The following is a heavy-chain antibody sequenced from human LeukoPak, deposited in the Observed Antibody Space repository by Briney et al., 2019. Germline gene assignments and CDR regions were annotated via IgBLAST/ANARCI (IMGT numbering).Heavy chain of an antibody. V-gene: IGHV3-48*03. J-gene: IGHJ6*02. CDR2: ISSSGSTI. CDR1: GFTFSSYE. Sequence: GGSLRLSCAASGFTFSSYEMNWVRQAPGKGLEWVSYISSSGSTIYYADSVKGRFTISRDNAKNSLYLQMNSLRAEDTAVYYCASITGTLGNGMDVWGQGTLVTVSS. CDR3: ASITGTLGNGMDV. D-gene: IGHD1-7*01.